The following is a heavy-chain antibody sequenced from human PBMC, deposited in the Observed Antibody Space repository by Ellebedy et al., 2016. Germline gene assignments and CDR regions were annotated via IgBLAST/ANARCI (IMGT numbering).Heavy chain of an antibody. D-gene: IGHD5-18*01. V-gene: IGHV5-51*01. J-gene: IGHJ4*02. Sequence: GGSLRLSCKGSGSSFTAYWIGWVRQMPGKGLEWKGMIYPGDSDTRYSPSFQGQVTISADKSISTAYLQWSSLKASDTAMYYCARNVDTAMAPDFDYWGQGTLVTVSS. CDR1: GSSFTAYW. CDR2: IYPGDSDT. CDR3: ARNVDTAMAPDFDY.